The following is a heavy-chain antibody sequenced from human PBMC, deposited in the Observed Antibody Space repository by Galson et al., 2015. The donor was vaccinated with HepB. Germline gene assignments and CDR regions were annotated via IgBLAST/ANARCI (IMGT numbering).Heavy chain of an antibody. D-gene: IGHD2-2*01. V-gene: IGHV6-1*01. CDR3: ARVFLGSVVVPAAGNWFDP. CDR2: TYYRSKWYN. J-gene: IGHJ5*02. CDR1: GDSVSSNSAA. Sequence: CAISGDSVSSNSAAWNWIRQSPSRGLEWLGRTYYRSKWYNDYAVSVKSRITINPDTSKNQFSLQLNSVTPEDTAVYYCARVFLGSVVVPAAGNWFDPWGQGTLVTVSS.